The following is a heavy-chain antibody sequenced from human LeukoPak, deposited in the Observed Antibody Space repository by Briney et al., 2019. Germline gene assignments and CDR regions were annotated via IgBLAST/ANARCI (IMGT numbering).Heavy chain of an antibody. J-gene: IGHJ4*02. D-gene: IGHD3-9*01. CDR2: IDWNSRST. CDR3: ARDRRPLTGYNAQDY. Sequence: GWSLRLSCAASGFTFDDYAMQWVRLSPGKGLEWVSRIDWNSRSTVYADSVRGRFTISRDNAKNFLYLQMNSLRPEDTALYYCARDRRPLTGYNAQDYWGQGTLVTVSS. CDR1: GFTFDDYA. V-gene: IGHV3-9*01.